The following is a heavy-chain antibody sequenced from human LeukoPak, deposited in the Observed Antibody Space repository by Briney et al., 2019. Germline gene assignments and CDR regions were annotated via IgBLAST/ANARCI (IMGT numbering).Heavy chain of an antibody. Sequence: ASVEVSCKASGYTFTSYGINWVRQAPGQGLEGMGWISAYNGNTNYAQKLQGSVTMTTDTSTSTAYKELRSLRSDDTAVYYCARDDALVATGSFDYWGQGTLVTVSS. CDR2: ISAYNGNT. D-gene: IGHD5-12*01. CDR1: GYTFTSYG. J-gene: IGHJ4*02. CDR3: ARDDALVATGSFDY. V-gene: IGHV1-18*01.